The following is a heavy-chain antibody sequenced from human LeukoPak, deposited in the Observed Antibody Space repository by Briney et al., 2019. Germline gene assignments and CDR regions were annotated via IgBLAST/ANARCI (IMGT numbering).Heavy chain of an antibody. D-gene: IGHD6-13*01. J-gene: IGHJ4*02. Sequence: GGSLRLSCAASGFTFSSYGMHWVRQAPGKGLEWVAVISYDGSNKYYADSVKGRFTISRDNSKNTLYLQMNSLRAEDTAVYYCAKDLIGSSWYGSGYFDYWGQGTLVTVSS. CDR3: AKDLIGSSWYGSGYFDY. CDR2: ISYDGSNK. CDR1: GFTFSSYG. V-gene: IGHV3-30*18.